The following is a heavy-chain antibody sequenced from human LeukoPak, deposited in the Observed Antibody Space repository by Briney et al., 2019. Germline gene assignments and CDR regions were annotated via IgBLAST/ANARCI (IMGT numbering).Heavy chain of an antibody. D-gene: IGHD3-22*01. J-gene: IGHJ4*02. CDR2: ISWNSGSI. Sequence: PGRSLRLSCAASGFTFDDYAMHWVRQAPGKGLEWVSGISWNSGSIGYADSVKGRFTISRDNAKNSRYLQMNSLRAGDTALYYCARYDNSGYEAFDYWGQGTLVTVSS. V-gene: IGHV3-9*01. CDR3: ARYDNSGYEAFDY. CDR1: GFTFDDYA.